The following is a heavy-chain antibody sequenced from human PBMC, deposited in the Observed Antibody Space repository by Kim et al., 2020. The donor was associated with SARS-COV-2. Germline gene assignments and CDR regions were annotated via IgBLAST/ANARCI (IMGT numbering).Heavy chain of an antibody. Sequence: KSKTANYAASGKGRFTISRDDSKNSVYLQMKNLKTEDTAVYYCSRDGSGDYWGQGTLVTVSS. J-gene: IGHJ4*02. CDR2: KSKTA. CDR3: SRDGSGDY. V-gene: IGHV3-72*01.